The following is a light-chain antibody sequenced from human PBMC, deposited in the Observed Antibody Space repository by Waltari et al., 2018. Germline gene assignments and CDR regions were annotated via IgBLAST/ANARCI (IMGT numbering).Light chain of an antibody. J-gene: IGKJ4*01. CDR2: GAS. V-gene: IGKV3-15*01. CDR1: QSVSSN. CDR3: QQYNNWPLT. Sequence: EIVMTQSPATLSLSPGARATLSCRASQSVSSNLDCYQQKPGQAPRLLIYGASTRATGIPARFSGSGSGTEFTLTISSMQSEDFAVYYCQQYNNWPLTFGGGTKVEIK.